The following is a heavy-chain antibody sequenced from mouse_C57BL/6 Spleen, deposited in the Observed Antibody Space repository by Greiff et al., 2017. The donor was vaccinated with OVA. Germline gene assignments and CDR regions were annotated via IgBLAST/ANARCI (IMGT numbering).Heavy chain of an antibody. CDR3: ARTYYGSS. J-gene: IGHJ3*01. CDR2: INPNNGGT. D-gene: IGHD1-1*01. CDR1: GYTFTDYY. V-gene: IGHV1-26*01. Sequence: EVQLQQSGPELVKPGASVKISCKASGYTFTDYYMNWVKQSHGKSLEWIGDINPNNGGTSYNQKFKGKATLTVDKSSSTAYMELRSLTSEDSAVYYCARTYYGSSWGQGTLVTVSA.